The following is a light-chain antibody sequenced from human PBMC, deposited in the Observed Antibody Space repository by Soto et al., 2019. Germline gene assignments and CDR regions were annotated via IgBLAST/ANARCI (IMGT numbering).Light chain of an antibody. V-gene: IGLV2-14*01. J-gene: IGLJ2*01. Sequence: QSALTQPASVSGSPGQSITISCTGTSSDVGGYNSVSWYQQHPGKAPKLMIYEVSNRPSGVSNRFSGSKSANTASLTISGLQAEDEADYYCSSYTSSSTLVFGGGTKFTVL. CDR1: SSDVGGYNS. CDR2: EVS. CDR3: SSYTSSSTLV.